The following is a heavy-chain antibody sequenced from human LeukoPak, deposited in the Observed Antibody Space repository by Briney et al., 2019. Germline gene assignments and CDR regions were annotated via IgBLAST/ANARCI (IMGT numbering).Heavy chain of an antibody. D-gene: IGHD2-2*02. CDR3: ARPHCGSTRCYSNWFDP. CDR2: ICPGDSAT. Sequence: GESLKISRKGSGYSFTSYWIGWGRQMPGKGLEWMGIICPGDSATRYSPSFQGQVTISADKSISTAYLQWSSLKASDTAMYYCARPHCGSTRCYSNWFDPWGQGTLVTVSS. CDR1: GYSFTSYW. V-gene: IGHV5-51*01. J-gene: IGHJ5*02.